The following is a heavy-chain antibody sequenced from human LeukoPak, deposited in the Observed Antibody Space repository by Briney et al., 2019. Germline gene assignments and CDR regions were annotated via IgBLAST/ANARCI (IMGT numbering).Heavy chain of an antibody. Sequence: GGSLRLYCAASGFTFSSYAMSWVRQAPGKGLEWVSAISGSGGSTYYADSVKGRFTISRDNSKNTLYLQMNSLRAEDTAVYYCAKATRREYYFDYWGQGTLVTVSS. D-gene: IGHD3-10*01. CDR3: AKATRREYYFDY. V-gene: IGHV3-23*01. CDR2: ISGSGGST. CDR1: GFTFSSYA. J-gene: IGHJ4*02.